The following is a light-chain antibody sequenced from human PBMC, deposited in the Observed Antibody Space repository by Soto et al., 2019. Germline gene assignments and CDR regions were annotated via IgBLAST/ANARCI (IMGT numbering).Light chain of an antibody. CDR3: SSYASSRTGRV. V-gene: IGLV2-14*01. CDR1: STNVGGYNY. CDR2: DVS. J-gene: IGLJ2*01. Sequence: QSALTQPASVSGSPGQSITISCTGTSTNVGGYNYVSWYQQHPGKAPKLLIYDVSNRPSGVSNRFSGSKSGNTASLTISGLQAEDEADYYCSSYASSRTGRVFGGGTKLTVL.